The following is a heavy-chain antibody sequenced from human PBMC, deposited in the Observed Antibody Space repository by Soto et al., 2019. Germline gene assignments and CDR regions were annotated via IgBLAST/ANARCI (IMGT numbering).Heavy chain of an antibody. CDR3: AREYVDTASAGYYYYGIDV. CDR1: GFTFSSYG. Sequence: PGGSLRLSCAASGFTFSSYGMHWVRQAPGKGLEWVAVISYDGSNKYYADSVKGRFTISRDNSKNTLYLQMNGLRAEDTAVYYCAREYVDTASAGYYYYGIDVWGQGTTVTVSS. J-gene: IGHJ6*02. V-gene: IGHV3-30*03. D-gene: IGHD5-18*01. CDR2: ISYDGSNK.